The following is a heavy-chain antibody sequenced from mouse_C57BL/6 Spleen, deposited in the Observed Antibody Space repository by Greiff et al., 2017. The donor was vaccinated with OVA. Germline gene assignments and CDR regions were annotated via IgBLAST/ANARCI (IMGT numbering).Heavy chain of an antibody. CDR3: ARREENYERDYAMDY. CDR1: GYTFTDYY. D-gene: IGHD2-4*01. V-gene: IGHV1-75*01. Sequence: QVQLQQSGPELVKPGASVKISCKASGYTFTDYYINWVKQRPGQGLEWIGWIFPGSGSTYYNEKFKGKATLTVYKSSSTAYMLLSSLTSEDSAVYFCARREENYERDYAMDYWGQGTSVTVSS. J-gene: IGHJ4*01. CDR2: IFPGSGST.